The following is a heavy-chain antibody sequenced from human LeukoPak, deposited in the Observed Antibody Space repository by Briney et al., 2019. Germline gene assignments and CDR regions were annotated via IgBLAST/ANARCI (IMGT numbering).Heavy chain of an antibody. J-gene: IGHJ4*02. V-gene: IGHV3-49*04. CDR2: IRSKAYAATT. D-gene: IGHD3-9*01. CDR3: SRGRYYDILTGYYDY. CDR1: GFTFGDYA. Sequence: GGSLRLSCTASGFTFGDYAMSWVRQAPGKGLEWVGFIRSKAYAATTEYAASVKGRFAISRDDSKSIAYLQMNSLKTEDTAVYYCSRGRYYDILTGYYDYWGQGTLVTVSS.